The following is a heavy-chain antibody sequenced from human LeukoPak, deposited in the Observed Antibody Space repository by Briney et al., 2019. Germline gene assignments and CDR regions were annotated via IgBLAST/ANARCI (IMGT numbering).Heavy chain of an antibody. V-gene: IGHV3-7*01. CDR2: IKTDGSEK. J-gene: IGHJ3*02. CDR3: ARDRLGYCSGGSCYSAYDGFDI. Sequence: GGSLRLSCAASGFNFNRFWLSWVRQAPGKGPEWVASIKTDGSEKHYAGSVRGRFTISRDNAKSSLYLQMNGLRAEDTAVYYCARDRLGYCSGGSCYSAYDGFDIWGQGTMVTVSS. D-gene: IGHD2-15*01. CDR1: GFNFNRFW.